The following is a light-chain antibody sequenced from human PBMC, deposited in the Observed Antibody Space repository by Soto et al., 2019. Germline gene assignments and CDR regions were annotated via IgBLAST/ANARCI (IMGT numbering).Light chain of an antibody. CDR3: QQYNNWPPLT. CDR2: GAS. Sequence: EIVMTQSPATLSVSPGERATLSCRASQSVSSNLAWYQQKPGQAPMLLIYGASTRATGIPARFSGSGSVTEFTLTISSLQSEDFAVYYCQQYNNWPPLTFGGGTKVEIK. V-gene: IGKV3-15*01. J-gene: IGKJ4*01. CDR1: QSVSSN.